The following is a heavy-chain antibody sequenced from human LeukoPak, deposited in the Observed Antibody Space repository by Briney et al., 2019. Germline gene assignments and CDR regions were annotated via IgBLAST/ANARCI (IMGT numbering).Heavy chain of an antibody. CDR2: IKPDGSEK. J-gene: IGHJ4*02. D-gene: IGHD3-22*01. CDR3: ARGGWLDD. V-gene: IGHV3-7*01. Sequence: GGSLRLSCAAPGFTFSSYWMSWVRQAPGKGLAWVANIKPDGSEKYYVDSVKGRFTISRDNDKNSLYLQMNSLRAEDTAVYYCARGGWLDDWGQGTLVTVSS. CDR1: GFTFSSYW.